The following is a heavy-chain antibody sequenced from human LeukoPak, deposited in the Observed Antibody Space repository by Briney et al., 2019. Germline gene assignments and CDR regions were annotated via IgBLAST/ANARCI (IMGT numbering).Heavy chain of an antibody. V-gene: IGHV3-48*03. D-gene: IGHD3-3*01. J-gene: IGHJ4*02. CDR1: GSTFSSYE. CDR2: ISSSGNTI. CDR3: ARPAYYDFWSGYSTYFDY. Sequence: GGSLRLSCAASGSTFSSYEMNRVRQAPGKGLEWVSYISSSGNTIYYADSVKGRFTISRDNAKNSLYLQMNSLRAEDTAVYYCARPAYYDFWSGYSTYFDYWGQGTLVTVSS.